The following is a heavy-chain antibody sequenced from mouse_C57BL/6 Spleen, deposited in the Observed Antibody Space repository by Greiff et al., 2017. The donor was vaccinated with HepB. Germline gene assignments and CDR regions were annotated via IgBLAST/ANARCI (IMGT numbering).Heavy chain of an antibody. CDR3: ARRGDIYDGYYVDWFAY. CDR1: GYTFTSYW. Sequence: QVQLKQPGTELVKPGASVKLSCKASGYTFTSYWMHWVKQRPGQGLEWIGNINPSNGGTNYNEKFKSKATLTVDKSSSTAYMQLSSLTSEDSAVYYCARRGDIYDGYYVDWFAYWGQGTLVTVSA. J-gene: IGHJ3*01. CDR2: INPSNGGT. D-gene: IGHD2-3*01. V-gene: IGHV1-53*01.